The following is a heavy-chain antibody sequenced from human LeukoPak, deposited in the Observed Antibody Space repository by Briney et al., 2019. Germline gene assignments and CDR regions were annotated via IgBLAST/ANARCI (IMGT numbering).Heavy chain of an antibody. J-gene: IGHJ4*02. CDR2: IYPGDSDT. Sequence: GESLKISCEGSGYSFASYWIGWVRQMPGKGLEWMGIIYPGDSDTRYSPSFQGQVTISADKSIATAYLQWSSLKASDTAMYYCARHYQRRGIVATIEKYRTYYFDYWGQGTLVTVSS. CDR3: ARHYQRRGIVATIEKYRTYYFDY. CDR1: GYSFASYW. V-gene: IGHV5-51*01. D-gene: IGHD5-12*01.